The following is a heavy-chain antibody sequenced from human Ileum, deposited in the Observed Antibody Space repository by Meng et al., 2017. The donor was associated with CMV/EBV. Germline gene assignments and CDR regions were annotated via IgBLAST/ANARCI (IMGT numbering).Heavy chain of an antibody. J-gene: IGHJ4*02. D-gene: IGHD3-3*01. CDR1: GGAFNDYP. CDR2: IASSGTT. Sequence: QVQLQGAGPEPGKPPETPSLTCTVSGGAFNDYPWTWIRQSAGKGLEWIGRIASSGTTYLNPSLESRISMSVDKAKNQFSLKLISVTAADTALYFCARGIHDFWSGTYFDYWGQGLLVTVSS. V-gene: IGHV4-4*07. CDR3: ARGIHDFWSGTYFDY.